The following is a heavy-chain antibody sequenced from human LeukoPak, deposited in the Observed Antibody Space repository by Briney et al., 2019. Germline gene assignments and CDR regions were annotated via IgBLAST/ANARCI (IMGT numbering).Heavy chain of an antibody. Sequence: GGSLRLSCAASGLTFSSYAMSWVRQAPGMGLEWVSAASGSGGSTYYAGSVKGRFTISRDNSKNTLYPQMNSLRGDDTAVYYCAKANGPGSGYFYYFDYWGQGALVTVSS. V-gene: IGHV3-23*01. CDR3: AKANGPGSGYFYYFDY. CDR2: ASGSGGST. J-gene: IGHJ4*02. D-gene: IGHD3-22*01. CDR1: GLTFSSYA.